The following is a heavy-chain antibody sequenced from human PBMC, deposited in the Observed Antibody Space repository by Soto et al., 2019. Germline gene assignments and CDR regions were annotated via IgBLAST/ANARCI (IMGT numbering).Heavy chain of an antibody. CDR1: GFTFSSYA. J-gene: IGHJ4*02. CDR2: ITGDGYNT. Sequence: GGSLRLSCAASGFTFSSYAMGWVRQTPGKGLEWVSAITGDGYNTYYADSVKGRFTISRDNSKNTLNLQMNTLGVEDTAIYYCAKGSRTSRPYYFDHWGQGSQVTVSS. V-gene: IGHV3-23*01. CDR3: AKGSRTSRPYYFDH. D-gene: IGHD2-2*01.